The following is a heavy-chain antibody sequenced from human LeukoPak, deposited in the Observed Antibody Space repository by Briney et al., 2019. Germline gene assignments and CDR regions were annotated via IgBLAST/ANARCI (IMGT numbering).Heavy chain of an antibody. D-gene: IGHD2-2*01. CDR1: GYSFTSYW. Sequence: GESLKISCKGSGYSFTSYWIGWVRQMPGKGLEWMGIIYPGDSDTRYSPSFQGQVTISADKSISTAYLQWSSLKASDTAMYYCARQTDVVVVPAATYYYHGMDVWGQGTTVTVSS. CDR3: ARQTDVVVVPAATYYYHGMDV. V-gene: IGHV5-51*01. J-gene: IGHJ6*02. CDR2: IYPGDSDT.